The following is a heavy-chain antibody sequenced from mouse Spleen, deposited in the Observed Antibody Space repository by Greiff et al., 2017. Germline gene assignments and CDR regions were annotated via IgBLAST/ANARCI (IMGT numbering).Heavy chain of an antibody. Sequence: EVQLVESEGGLVQPGSSMKLSCTASGFTFSDYYMAWVRQVPEKGLEWVANINYDGSSTYYLDSLKSRFIISRDNAKNILYLQMSSLKSEDTATYYCAREGQTGTLDYWGQGTTLTVSS. V-gene: IGHV5-16*01. CDR1: GFTFSDYY. J-gene: IGHJ2*01. CDR3: AREGQTGTLDY. D-gene: IGHD4-1*01. CDR2: INYDGSST.